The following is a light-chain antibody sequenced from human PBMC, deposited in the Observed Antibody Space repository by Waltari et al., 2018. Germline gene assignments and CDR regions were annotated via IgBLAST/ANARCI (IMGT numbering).Light chain of an antibody. CDR2: KAS. CDR3: QQYSSYWT. V-gene: IGKV1-5*03. J-gene: IGKJ1*01. Sequence: DIQMTQSPSTLSASVGDRVTITCRASQSNSSWLAWYQQNPGKAPKLLIYKASSLESGVPSRFSGSGSGTEFTLTISSLQPDDFATYYCQQYSSYWTFGQGTKVESK. CDR1: QSNSSW.